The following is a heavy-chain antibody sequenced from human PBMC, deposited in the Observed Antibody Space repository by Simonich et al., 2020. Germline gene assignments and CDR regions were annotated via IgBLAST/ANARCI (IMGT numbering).Heavy chain of an antibody. J-gene: IGHJ6*02. CDR1: GYSISSGYS. D-gene: IGHD6-13*01. CDR3: ARVGYSNYYYYGMDV. CDR2: IYHSGST. V-gene: IGHV4-38-2*01. Sequence: QVQLQESGPGLVKPSETLSLTCAVSGYSISSGYSWGWIRQPPGKGLEWIGSIYHSGSTYYNQSLKSRVTISVDTSKNQFSLKLSSVTAADTAVYYCARVGYSNYYYYGMDVWGQGTTVTVSS.